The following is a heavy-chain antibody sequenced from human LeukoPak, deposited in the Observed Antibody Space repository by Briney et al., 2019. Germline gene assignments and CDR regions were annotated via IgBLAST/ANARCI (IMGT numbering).Heavy chain of an antibody. CDR2: IYTSGST. CDR3: TRDNPTPYCSGGSCELRLYYYYYMDV. CDR1: GGSISSYY. J-gene: IGHJ6*03. V-gene: IGHV4-4*07. D-gene: IGHD2-15*01. Sequence: SETLSLTCTVSGGSISSYYWSWIRQPAGKGLEWIGRIYTSGSTNYNPPLKSRVTMSVDTSKNQFSLKLSSVTAADTAVYYCTRDNPTPYCSGGSCELRLYYYYYMDVWGKGTTVTVSS.